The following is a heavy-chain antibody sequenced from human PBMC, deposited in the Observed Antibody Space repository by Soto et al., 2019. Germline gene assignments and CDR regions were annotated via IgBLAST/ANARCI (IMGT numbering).Heavy chain of an antibody. J-gene: IGHJ5*02. CDR2: INTDGSRA. D-gene: IGHD3-16*01. Sequence: EVQLVESGGDLVQLGGSLRLSCAASGFTFSNYWMHWVRQAPGKGLMWVSRINTDGSRATYADSVQGRFGISRDNAKNTVYLQMNSLRAEDTAVYYCARVKLGSYDWVDPWGQGTLVTVSS. CDR1: GFTFSNYW. CDR3: ARVKLGSYDWVDP. V-gene: IGHV3-74*01.